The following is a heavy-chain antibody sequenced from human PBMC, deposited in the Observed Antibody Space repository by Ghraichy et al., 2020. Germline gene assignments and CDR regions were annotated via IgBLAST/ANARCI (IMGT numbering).Heavy chain of an antibody. D-gene: IGHD3-3*01. Sequence: GESLRLSCVASGLTFSRYAVTWVRQAPGKGLEWVSAISGSGTLTHYADAVKGRFTISRDNSKNTVYLQMNNLRVEDTAIYYCAKEKKSGVASADYWGQGTPVTVFS. CDR1: GLTFSRYA. J-gene: IGHJ4*02. CDR2: ISGSGTLT. CDR3: AKEKKSGVASADY. V-gene: IGHV3-23*01.